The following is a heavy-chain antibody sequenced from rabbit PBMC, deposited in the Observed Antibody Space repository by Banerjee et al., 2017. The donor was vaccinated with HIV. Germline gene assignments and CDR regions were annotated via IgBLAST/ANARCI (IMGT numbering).Heavy chain of an antibody. D-gene: IGHD2-1*01. V-gene: IGHV1S40*01. CDR2: INTGSSGSP. J-gene: IGHJ3*01. CDR3: ARGYDNGDIYIGALYL. Sequence: QSLEESGGDLVKPGASLTLTCTASGFSFISNAMCWVRQAPGKGLEWIGCINTGSSGSPYCASWVNGRFTISKTSSTTVTLQMPSLTAADTATYVCARGYDNGDIYIGALYLWGQGTLVPVS. CDR1: GFSFISNA.